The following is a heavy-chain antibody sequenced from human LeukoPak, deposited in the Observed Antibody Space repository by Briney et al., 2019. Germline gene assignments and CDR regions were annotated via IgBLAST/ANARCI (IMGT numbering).Heavy chain of an antibody. CDR1: GGSISSYY. CDR2: IYTSGST. J-gene: IGHJ5*02. D-gene: IGHD2-15*01. CDR3: ARHLTLCSGGSCYRGNWFDP. Sequence: PSETLSLTCTVSGGSISSYYWSWIRQPPGKGLEWIGYIYTSGSTNYNPSLKSRVTISVDTSKNQFSLKLSSVTAADTAVYYCARHLTLCSGGSCYRGNWFDPWGQGTLVPSPQ. V-gene: IGHV4-4*09.